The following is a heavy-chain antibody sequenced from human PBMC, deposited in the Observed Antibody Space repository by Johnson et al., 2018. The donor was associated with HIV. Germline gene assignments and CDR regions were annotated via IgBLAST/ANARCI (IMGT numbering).Heavy chain of an antibody. V-gene: IGHV3-30*14. J-gene: IGHJ3*02. CDR3: ASCESDSSGRGAFDI. Sequence: QMLLVESGGGVVQPGRSLRLSCAASGFTFSSYAMHWVRQAPGKGLEWVAVISYDGSNKYDADSVKGRFTISRDSSKNTLYLQMNSLRVEDTAVYYCASCESDSSGRGAFDIWGQGTMVTVSS. CDR1: GFTFSSYA. D-gene: IGHD3-22*01. CDR2: ISYDGSNK.